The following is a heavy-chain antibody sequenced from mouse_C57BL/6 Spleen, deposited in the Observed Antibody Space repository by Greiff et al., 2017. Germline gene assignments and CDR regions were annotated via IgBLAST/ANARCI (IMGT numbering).Heavy chain of an antibody. CDR2: INPNYGTT. Sequence: EVKLQQPGPELVKPGASVKISCKASGYSFTDYNMNWVKQSNGKSLEWIGVINPNYGTTSYNQKFKGKATLTVDQSSSTAYMQLNSLTSEDSAVYYCARGYYYGSSPYAMDYWGQGTSVTVSS. V-gene: IGHV1-39*01. CDR3: ARGYYYGSSPYAMDY. D-gene: IGHD1-1*01. J-gene: IGHJ4*01. CDR1: GYSFTDYN.